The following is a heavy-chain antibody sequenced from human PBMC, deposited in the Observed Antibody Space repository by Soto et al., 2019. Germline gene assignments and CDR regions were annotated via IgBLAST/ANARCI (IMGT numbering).Heavy chain of an antibody. V-gene: IGHV4-59*12. Sequence: PSETLSLTCTVSGDSISNYYWLWIRQPPGKGLEWIGSISYRGSINYNPSLKSRVTMSVDTSQNQFSLKVNSVTAADTAMYYCARRLREYRDVWGKGTTVTVSS. D-gene: IGHD3-16*01. CDR2: ISYRGSI. CDR1: GDSISNYY. J-gene: IGHJ6*03. CDR3: ARRLREYRDV.